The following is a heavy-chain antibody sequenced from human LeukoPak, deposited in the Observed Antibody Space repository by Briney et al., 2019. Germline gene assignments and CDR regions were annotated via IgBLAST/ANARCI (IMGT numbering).Heavy chain of an antibody. CDR1: GFTFSNYW. Sequence: GGSLRLSCAASGFTFSNYWMSWVRQAPGKGLEWVALISYDKSNKYYADSVKGRFTISRDNSKNTLFVQMNSLRTEDTAVYYCARSGVQWQWLLTYDAFDIWGQGTMVTVSS. CDR2: ISYDKSNK. J-gene: IGHJ3*02. V-gene: IGHV3-30-3*01. CDR3: ARSGVQWQWLLTYDAFDI. D-gene: IGHD6-19*01.